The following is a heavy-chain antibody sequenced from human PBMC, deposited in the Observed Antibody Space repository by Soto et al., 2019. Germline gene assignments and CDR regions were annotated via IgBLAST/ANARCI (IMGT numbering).Heavy chain of an antibody. V-gene: IGHV3-23*01. CDR3: XXXXXXXXEFDY. CDR1: GFTFSSYA. Sequence: EVQLLESGGGLVQPGGSLRLSCAASGFTFSSYAMSWVRQAPGKGLEWVSAISGSGGSTYYADSVKGRFTISRDNSKNTLYLQMNSLRAEDTAXXXXXXXXXXXXEFDYWGQGTLVTVSS. J-gene: IGHJ4*02. CDR2: ISGSGGST.